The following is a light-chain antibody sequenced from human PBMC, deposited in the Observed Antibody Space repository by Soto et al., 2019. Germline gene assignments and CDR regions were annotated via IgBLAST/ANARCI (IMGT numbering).Light chain of an antibody. V-gene: IGKV3-15*01. CDR2: DAS. CDR1: QSVSSN. Sequence: EIVLTQSPGTLSLSPGERATLSCRASQSVSSNLAWYQQKPGQAPRLLIYDASTRATVIPARFSGSGSGTEFTLTISSLQPDDFATYYCQHYNSYGTFGQGTKVDIK. CDR3: QHYNSYGT. J-gene: IGKJ1*01.